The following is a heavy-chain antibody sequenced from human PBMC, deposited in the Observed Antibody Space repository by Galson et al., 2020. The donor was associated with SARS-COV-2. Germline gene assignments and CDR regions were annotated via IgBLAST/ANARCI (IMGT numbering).Heavy chain of an antibody. D-gene: IGHD2-2*01. V-gene: IGHV3-13*01. CDR1: GFTFSSYD. CDR3: ARGSQIRHAGSSTSQHFYYYYYMDV. CDR2: IGTAGDT. J-gene: IGHJ6*03. Sequence: GGSLRLSCAASGFTFSSYDMHWVRQATGKGLEWVSAIGTAGDTYYPGSVKGRFTISRENAKNSLYLQMNSLRAGDTAVYYCARGSQIRHAGSSTSQHFYYYYYMDVWGKGTTVTVSS.